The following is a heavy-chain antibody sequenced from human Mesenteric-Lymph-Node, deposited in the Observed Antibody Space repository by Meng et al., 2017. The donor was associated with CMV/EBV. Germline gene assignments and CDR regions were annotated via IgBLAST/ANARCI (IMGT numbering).Heavy chain of an antibody. CDR2: ISSSGSTI. D-gene: IGHD3-3*01. V-gene: IGHV3-11*01. J-gene: IGHJ6*02. Sequence: GGSLRLSCAVSGFTFSDYYMSWIRQAPGKGLEWVSYISSSGSTIYYADSVTGRFTITRDNAKNSRYLQMNSLRAEDTAVYYCARGYYDFWRGYCCYDYGMDVWGQGTTVTVSS. CDR3: ARGYYDFWRGYCCYDYGMDV. CDR1: GFTFSDYY.